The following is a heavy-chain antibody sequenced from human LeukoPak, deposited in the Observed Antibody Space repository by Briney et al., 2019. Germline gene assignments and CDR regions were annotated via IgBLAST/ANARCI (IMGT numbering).Heavy chain of an antibody. CDR2: ISHRGRT. CDR1: GGSVSGYY. V-gene: IGHV4-34*01. Sequence: PSETLSLTCAVYGGSVSGYYWSWIRQPPGKGLEWIGEISHRGRTHYHPSLKGRVTMSVDTSKNQFALEVDSVTAADTAVYYSARIPLYFLEPFDYWGQGILVTVSS. J-gene: IGHJ4*02. CDR3: ARIPLYFLEPFDY. D-gene: IGHD3-3*01.